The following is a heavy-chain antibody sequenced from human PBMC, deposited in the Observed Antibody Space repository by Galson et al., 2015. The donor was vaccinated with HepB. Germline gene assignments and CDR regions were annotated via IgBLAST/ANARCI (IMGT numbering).Heavy chain of an antibody. D-gene: IGHD3-22*01. J-gene: IGHJ3*01. CDR3: ARLYDSNGYYAFDR. CDR2: IDPRDSFT. CDR1: GYSFTTYW. Sequence: QSGAEVKKPGESLRISCQGSGYSFTTYWINWVRQMPGKGLEWMGKIDPRDSFTDYSPSFQGHVTISADKSINTAYLQWSSLKASDTAMYYCARLYDSNGYYAFDRWGQGTMVTVSS. V-gene: IGHV5-10-1*01.